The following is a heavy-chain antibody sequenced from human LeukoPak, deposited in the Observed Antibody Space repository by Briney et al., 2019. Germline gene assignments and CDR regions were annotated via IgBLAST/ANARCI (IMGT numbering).Heavy chain of an antibody. CDR1: GYTFTSYG. CDR2: ISAYNGNT. D-gene: IGHD3-10*01. J-gene: IGHJ4*02. Sequence: ASVKVSCKASGYTFTSYGISWVRQAPGQGLEWMGWISAYNGNTNYAQKLQGRVTMTRDTSISTAYMELSRLRSDDTAVYYCARDLLLWFGELSEDSYWGQGTLVTVSS. V-gene: IGHV1-18*01. CDR3: ARDLLLWFGELSEDSY.